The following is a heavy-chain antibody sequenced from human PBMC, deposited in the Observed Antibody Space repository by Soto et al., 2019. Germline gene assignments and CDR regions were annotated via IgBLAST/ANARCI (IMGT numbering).Heavy chain of an antibody. CDR3: TRGGSIAAAVVDS. J-gene: IGHJ5*01. V-gene: IGHV4-61*01. CDR2: IYHTGST. CDR1: GASISSGSHY. Sequence: QVQLQESGPGLVKPSETLSLTCTVSGASISSGSHYWSWIRQPPGKGLEWIGYIYHTGSTNYNPSRNRRVTMSVDPSKNQYSQKLNSVTAADTAVYYCTRGGSIAAAVVDSWGQGTLVTVSS. D-gene: IGHD6-13*01.